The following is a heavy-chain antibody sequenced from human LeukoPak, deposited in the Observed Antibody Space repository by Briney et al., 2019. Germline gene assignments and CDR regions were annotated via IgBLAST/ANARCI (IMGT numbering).Heavy chain of an antibody. D-gene: IGHD4-11*01. CDR1: GYSISSGYY. V-gene: IGHV4-38-2*01. CDR2: IYHSGST. CDR3: ARHVYSNYYFDY. J-gene: IGHJ4*02. Sequence: PSETLSLTCAVSGYSISSGYYWGWIRQPPGKGLEWIGSIYHSGSTYYNPSLESRVTISVDTSKKQFSLKLSSVTAADTAVYYCARHVYSNYYFDYWGQGTLVTVSS.